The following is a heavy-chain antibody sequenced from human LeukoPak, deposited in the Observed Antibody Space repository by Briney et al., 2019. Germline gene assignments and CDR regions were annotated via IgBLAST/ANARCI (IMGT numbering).Heavy chain of an antibody. D-gene: IGHD3-9*01. J-gene: IGHJ6*03. Sequence: PSETLSLTCAVYGGSFSGYYWSWIRQPPGKGLEWIGEINHSGSTNYNPSLKSRVTISVDTSKNQFSLKLSSVTAADTAVYYCAREDNGYDILTGYYYYMDVWGKGTTVTISS. V-gene: IGHV4-34*01. CDR1: GGSFSGYY. CDR2: INHSGST. CDR3: AREDNGYDILTGYYYYMDV.